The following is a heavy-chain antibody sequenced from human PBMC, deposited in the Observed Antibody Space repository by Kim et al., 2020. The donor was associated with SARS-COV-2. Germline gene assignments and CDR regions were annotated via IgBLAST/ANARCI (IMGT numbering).Heavy chain of an antibody. J-gene: IGHJ4*02. V-gene: IGHV4-59*01. CDR3: ARLSGYYYFDY. Sequence: TNYTPSLKSRVTISVDTSKNQFSLKLSSVTAADTAVYYCARLSGYYYFDYWGQGTLVTVSS. D-gene: IGHD3-3*01. CDR2: T.